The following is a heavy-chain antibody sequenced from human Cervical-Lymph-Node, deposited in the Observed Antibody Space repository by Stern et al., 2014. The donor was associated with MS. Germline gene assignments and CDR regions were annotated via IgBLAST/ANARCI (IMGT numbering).Heavy chain of an antibody. CDR1: GFTFSSYS. J-gene: IGHJ4*02. V-gene: IGHV3-21*01. CDR2: ISGNGAYI. CDR3: ARSGTVTTKFDF. D-gene: IGHD4-17*01. Sequence: EVQLEESGGGLVKPGGSLRLSCAASGFTFSSYSMHWVRQAPGKGLEWVSSISGNGAYIYYTDSLKGQFTISRDNTKDSLYLQMNSLRAEDTAVYYCARSGTVTTKFDFWGQGTLVTVSS.